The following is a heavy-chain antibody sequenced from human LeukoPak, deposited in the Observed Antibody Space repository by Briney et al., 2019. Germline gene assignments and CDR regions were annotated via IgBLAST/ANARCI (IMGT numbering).Heavy chain of an antibody. Sequence: GASVKVSCKVSGYSLSELSMHWVRQAPGKGLEWMGGFDPEDGKTINAQKFQGRVTMTEDTSTDTAYMELSSLRSEDTAVYYCATVRYSSSSHRHFDYWGQGTLVTVSS. J-gene: IGHJ4*02. D-gene: IGHD6-6*01. V-gene: IGHV1-24*01. CDR3: ATVRYSSSSHRHFDY. CDR2: FDPEDGKT. CDR1: GYSLSELS.